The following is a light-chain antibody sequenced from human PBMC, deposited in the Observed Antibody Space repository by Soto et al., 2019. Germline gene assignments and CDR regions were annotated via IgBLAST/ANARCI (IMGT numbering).Light chain of an antibody. V-gene: IGKV3-15*01. CDR1: QSVSSN. Sequence: EIVMTQSPATLSVSPGERATLPCRASQSVSSNLAWYQQKPGQAPRLLIYGASTRATGIPARFSASGSGTEFTLIISSLQSEDFAVYYCQQYYNWLGTFGQGTKVEIK. CDR3: QQYYNWLGT. J-gene: IGKJ1*01. CDR2: GAS.